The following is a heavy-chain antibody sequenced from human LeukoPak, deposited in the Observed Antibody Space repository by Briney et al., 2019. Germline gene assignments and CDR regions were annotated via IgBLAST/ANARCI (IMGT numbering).Heavy chain of an antibody. J-gene: IGHJ4*02. Sequence: GESLKISCKGYGYSFTTYWIGWVRQMPGKGLEWMGIIYPGDSDTRYSPSFQGHVTISADKSITTAYLQWSSLRASDTAIYYCARRMSTSEYFEYRGQGTQVSVSS. D-gene: IGHD1-14*01. V-gene: IGHV5-51*01. CDR2: IYPGDSDT. CDR1: GYSFTTYW. CDR3: ARRMSTSEYFEY.